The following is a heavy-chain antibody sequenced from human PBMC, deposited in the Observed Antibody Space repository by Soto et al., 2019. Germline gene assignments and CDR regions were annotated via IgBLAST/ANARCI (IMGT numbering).Heavy chain of an antibody. V-gene: IGHV3-7*01. CDR3: ARDALFGSSWYGVDY. J-gene: IGHJ4*02. CDR1: GFTFSSYW. D-gene: IGHD6-13*01. Sequence: GGSLRLSCAASGFTFSSYWMTWVRQAPRKGLEWVANIKQDGSEKYYVDSVKGRFTISRDNAKNSLYLQMSTLRAEDTAVYHCARDALFGSSWYGVDYWGQGA. CDR2: IKQDGSEK.